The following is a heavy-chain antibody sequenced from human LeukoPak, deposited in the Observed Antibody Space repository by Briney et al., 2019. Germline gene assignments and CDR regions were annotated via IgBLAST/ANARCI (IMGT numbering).Heavy chain of an antibody. Sequence: SETLSLTCTVSGGSISSSSYYWGWIRQPPGKGLEWIGNIYYSGSTYYNPSLKSRVTISVDTSKNQFSLKLSSVTAADTAVYYCARPAYSSGYGGFDYWGQGTLVTVSS. CDR2: IYYSGST. D-gene: IGHD6-19*01. V-gene: IGHV4-39*07. J-gene: IGHJ4*02. CDR1: GGSISSSSYY. CDR3: ARPAYSSGYGGFDY.